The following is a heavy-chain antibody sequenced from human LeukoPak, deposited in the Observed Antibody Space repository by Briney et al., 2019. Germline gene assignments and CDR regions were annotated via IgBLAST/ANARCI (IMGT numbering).Heavy chain of an antibody. Sequence: ASVKVSCKASGGTFSSYAISWVRQAPGQGLEWMGGIIPIFGTANYAQKFQGRVTITADESTSTAYMELSSLRSEDTAVYYCASARSGYYLYNWFDSWGQGTLVTVSS. D-gene: IGHD3-3*01. J-gene: IGHJ5*01. CDR2: IIPIFGTA. CDR1: GGTFSSYA. V-gene: IGHV1-69*13. CDR3: ASARSGYYLYNWFDS.